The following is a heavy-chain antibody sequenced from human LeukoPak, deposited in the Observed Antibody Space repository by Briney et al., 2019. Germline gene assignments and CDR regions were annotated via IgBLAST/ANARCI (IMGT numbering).Heavy chain of an antibody. V-gene: IGHV4-34*01. CDR2: INHSGST. CDR3: ARAYDTRGTYGMDV. D-gene: IGHD3-22*01. J-gene: IGHJ6*02. CDR1: GGSFSGYY. Sequence: SETLSLTCAVYGGSFSGYYWSWIRQPPGKGLEWIGEINHSGSTNYNPSLKSRVTISVDTSKNQFSLKLSSVTAADTAVYYCARAYDTRGTYGMDVWGQGTTVTVSS.